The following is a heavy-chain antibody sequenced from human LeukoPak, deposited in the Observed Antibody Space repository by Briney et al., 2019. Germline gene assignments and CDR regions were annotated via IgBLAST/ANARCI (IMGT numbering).Heavy chain of an antibody. CDR2: IYYSGST. Sequence: SETLSLTCTVSGGSISSYYWSWIRQPPGKGLEWIGYIYYSGSTNYNPSLKSRVTISVNTSKNQFSLKLSSVTAADTAVYYCASSAYCGGDCYPMIDYWGQGTLVTVSS. V-gene: IGHV4-59*01. J-gene: IGHJ4*02. CDR1: GGSISSYY. D-gene: IGHD2-21*02. CDR3: ASSAYCGGDCYPMIDY.